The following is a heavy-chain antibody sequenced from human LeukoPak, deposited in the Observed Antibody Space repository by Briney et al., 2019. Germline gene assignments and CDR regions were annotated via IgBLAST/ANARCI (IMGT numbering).Heavy chain of an antibody. V-gene: IGHV1-69*13. D-gene: IGHD3-10*01. CDR2: IIPIFGTA. CDR1: GGTFSSYA. J-gene: IGHJ4*02. CDR3: ARAVTHVFLWFGELLD. Sequence: SVKVSCKACGGTFSSYAISWVRQAPGQGLEWMGGIIPIFGTANYAQKFQGRVTITADESTSTAYMEQSSLRSEDTAVYYWARAVTHVFLWFGELLDWGQGTLVTVSS.